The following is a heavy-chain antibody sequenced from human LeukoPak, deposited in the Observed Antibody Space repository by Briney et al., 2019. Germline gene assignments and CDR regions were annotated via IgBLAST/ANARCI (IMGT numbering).Heavy chain of an antibody. J-gene: IGHJ5*02. CDR1: GFTLSGYW. D-gene: IGHD2-21*01. CDR3: ARYVVASACFDP. CDR2: MNSDGTVT. Sequence: GGSLRLSCAASGFTLSGYWSHWVRQAPGEGLVWVSRMNSDGTVTTYANSRRGRFTTSRDNAKNTLYVQMSSLRAEDTAVYYCARYVVASACFDPWGQGTPVTVSS. V-gene: IGHV3-74*01.